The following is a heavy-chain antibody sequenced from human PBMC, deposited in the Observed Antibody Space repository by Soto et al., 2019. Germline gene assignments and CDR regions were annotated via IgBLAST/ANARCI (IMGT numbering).Heavy chain of an antibody. CDR2: ISGSGSST. V-gene: IGHV3-23*01. Sequence: EVQLLESGGGLVQPGGSLRLSCAASGFTFSSYAMSWVRQAPGKGLEWVSAISGSGSSTYYADSVKGRFTISRDNSKNTLYLQMNSLRAEDTAVYYCAKNVVRGVIPHNFDYWGQGTLVTVSS. D-gene: IGHD3-10*01. CDR3: AKNVVRGVIPHNFDY. J-gene: IGHJ4*02. CDR1: GFTFSSYA.